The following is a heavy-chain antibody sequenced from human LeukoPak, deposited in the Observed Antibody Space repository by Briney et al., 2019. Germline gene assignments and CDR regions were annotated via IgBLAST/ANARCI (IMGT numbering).Heavy chain of an antibody. V-gene: IGHV1-2*02. CDR1: GYTFTGYY. Sequence: ASVKVSCKASGYTFTGYYMHWVRQAPGQGLEWMGWINPNSGGTNYAQKFQGRGTMTRDTSISTAYMELSRLRSDDTAVYYCARDFGLWFGELLYAFDIWGQGTMVTVSS. CDR2: INPNSGGT. D-gene: IGHD3-10*01. CDR3: ARDFGLWFGELLYAFDI. J-gene: IGHJ3*02.